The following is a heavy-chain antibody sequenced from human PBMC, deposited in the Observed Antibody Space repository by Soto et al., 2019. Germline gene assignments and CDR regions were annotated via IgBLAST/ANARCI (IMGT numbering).Heavy chain of an antibody. J-gene: IGHJ4*02. CDR3: ARDFSSWPKKYYSDY. D-gene: IGHD6-13*01. CDR2: IIPIFGTA. CDR1: GGTFSSYA. Sequence: ASVKVSCKASGGTFSSYAISWVRQAPGQGLEWMGGIIPIFGTANYAQKFQGRVTITADESTSTAYMELSSLRSEDTAVYYCARDFSSWPKKYYSDYWGQGTLVTVSS. V-gene: IGHV1-69*13.